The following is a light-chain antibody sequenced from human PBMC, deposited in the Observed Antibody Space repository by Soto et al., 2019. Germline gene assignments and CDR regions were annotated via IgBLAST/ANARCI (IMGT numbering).Light chain of an antibody. CDR1: QSVSGN. J-gene: IGKJ4*01. V-gene: IGKV3-20*01. CDR3: QQYDSSPLT. Sequence: EIVMTQSPATLSVSPGERATLSCRASQSVSGNLAWYQQKPGQAPRLLIYGASSRATGIPDRFSGSGSGTDFTLTISRLEPEDFAVYYCQQYDSSPLTFGGGTKVEIK. CDR2: GAS.